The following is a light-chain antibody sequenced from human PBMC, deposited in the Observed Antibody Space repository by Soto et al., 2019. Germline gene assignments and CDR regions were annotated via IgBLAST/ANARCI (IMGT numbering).Light chain of an antibody. Sequence: QSALTQPRSASGSPGQSVTISCTGTSSDVGGYNYVSWYQQHPGKAPKLMIYEVSKRPSGVPDRFSGSKSGNTASLTVSGLQAEDEADYYRSSYAGSNNYVFGTGTKVTVL. V-gene: IGLV2-8*01. CDR1: SSDVGGYNY. CDR3: SSYAGSNNYV. CDR2: EVS. J-gene: IGLJ1*01.